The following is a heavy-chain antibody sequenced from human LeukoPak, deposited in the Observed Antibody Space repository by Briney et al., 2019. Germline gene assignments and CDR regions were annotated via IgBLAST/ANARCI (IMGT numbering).Heavy chain of an antibody. V-gene: IGHV3-21*01. CDR2: ISSSSSYI. J-gene: IGHJ4*02. CDR3: ARESASYYYGSGSEVDY. D-gene: IGHD3-10*01. CDR1: GFTFSSYA. Sequence: GGSLRLSCAASGFTFSSYAMSWVRQAPGKGLEWVSSISSSSSYIYYADSVKGRFTISRDNAKSSLYLQMNSLRAEDTAVYYCARESASYYYGSGSEVDYWGQGTLVTVSS.